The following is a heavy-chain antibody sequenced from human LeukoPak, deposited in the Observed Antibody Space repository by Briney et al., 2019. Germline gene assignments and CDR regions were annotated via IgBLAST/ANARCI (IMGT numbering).Heavy chain of an antibody. J-gene: IGHJ4*02. V-gene: IGHV3-33*01. CDR3: ARVVGTLTLGLNFGY. Sequence: GGSLRLSCAASGFTFSSYGMHWVRQAPGKGLEWVAVIWYDGSNKYYADSVKGRFTISRDNSKNTLYLQMNSLRAEDTAVYYCARVVGTLTLGLNFGYWGQGTLVTVSS. CDR1: GFTFSSYG. CDR2: IWYDGSNK. D-gene: IGHD2-2*01.